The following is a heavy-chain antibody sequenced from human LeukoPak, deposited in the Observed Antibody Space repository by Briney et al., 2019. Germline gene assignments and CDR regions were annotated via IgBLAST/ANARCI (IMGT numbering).Heavy chain of an antibody. Sequence: SVKVSCKASGGTFSSYTISWVRQAPGRGLEWMGGIIPIFGIANYAQKFQGRVTITADKSTSTASMELRSLRSEDTAVYYCARDPPRIVGTTIADPWGQGTLVTVSS. CDR3: ARDPPRIVGTTIADP. CDR2: IIPIFGIA. CDR1: GGTFSSYT. J-gene: IGHJ5*02. V-gene: IGHV1-69*17. D-gene: IGHD2-21*01.